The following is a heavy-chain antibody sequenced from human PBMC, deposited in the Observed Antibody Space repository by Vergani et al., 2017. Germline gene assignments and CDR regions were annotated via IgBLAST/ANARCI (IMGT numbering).Heavy chain of an antibody. Sequence: EVQLVESGGGLVQPGRSLRLSCAASGFTFDDYAMHWVRQAPGKGLEWVSSISSSSSYIYYADSVKGRFTISRDNAKNSLYLQMNSLRAEDTAVYYCARARYYYDSSGYPDYWGQGTLVTVSS. CDR3: ARARYYYDSSGYPDY. CDR1: GFTFDDYA. J-gene: IGHJ4*02. D-gene: IGHD3-22*01. CDR2: ISSSSSYI. V-gene: IGHV3-21*01.